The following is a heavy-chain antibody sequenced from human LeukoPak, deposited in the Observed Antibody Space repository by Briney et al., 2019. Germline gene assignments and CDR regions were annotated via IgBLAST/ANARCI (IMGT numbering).Heavy chain of an antibody. Sequence: SAKVSCKASGGTFSSYAISWVRQAPGQGLEWMGRIIPILGIANYAQKFQGRVTITADKSTSTAYMELSSLRSEDTAVYYCARAKVDCSGGSCYYYYGMDVWGQGTTVTVSS. CDR1: GGTFSSYA. J-gene: IGHJ6*02. CDR2: IIPILGIA. V-gene: IGHV1-69*04. CDR3: ARAKVDCSGGSCYYYYGMDV. D-gene: IGHD2-15*01.